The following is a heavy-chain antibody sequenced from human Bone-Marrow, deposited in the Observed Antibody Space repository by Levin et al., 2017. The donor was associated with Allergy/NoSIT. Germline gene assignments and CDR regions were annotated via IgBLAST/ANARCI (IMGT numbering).Heavy chain of an antibody. J-gene: IGHJ5*02. V-gene: IGHV3-7*01. CDR2: IKHDGSEK. CDR1: GFTFSRYW. Sequence: GESLKISCAASGFTFSRYWMSWVRQAPGKGLEWVANIKHDGSEKYYVDSVKGRFTISRDNAKNSLYLQMTSLRAEDMAMYYCVRDQRDLLEWLLGFDPWGQGTLVTVSA. D-gene: IGHD3-3*01. CDR3: VRDQRDLLEWLLGFDP.